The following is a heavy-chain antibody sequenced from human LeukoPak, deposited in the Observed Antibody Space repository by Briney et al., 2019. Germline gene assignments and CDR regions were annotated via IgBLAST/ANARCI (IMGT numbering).Heavy chain of an antibody. D-gene: IGHD5-18*01. CDR1: GFTFSTYV. Sequence: GGSLRLSCAASGFTFSTYVMHWVRQAPGKGLEWVAFVLYDGNEKYYTDSVKGRFTISRDSSQNTLFLQLNSLRAEDTAVYYCAKWYGYAYPFDYWGQGTLVTVSS. J-gene: IGHJ4*02. CDR2: VLYDGNEK. V-gene: IGHV3-30*02. CDR3: AKWYGYAYPFDY.